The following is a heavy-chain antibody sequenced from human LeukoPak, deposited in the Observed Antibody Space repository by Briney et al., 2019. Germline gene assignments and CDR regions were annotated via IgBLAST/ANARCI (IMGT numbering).Heavy chain of an antibody. D-gene: IGHD3-10*01. CDR3: ASPTDMVRGASYYYYGMDV. J-gene: IGHJ6*02. CDR2: INHSGST. Sequence: SETLSLTCAVYGGSFSGYYWSWIRQPPGKGLEWIGEINHSGSTNYNPSLKSRVTISVDTSKNQFSLKLRSVTAADTAVYYCASPTDMVRGASYYYYGMDVWGQGTTVTVSS. V-gene: IGHV4-34*01. CDR1: GGSFSGYY.